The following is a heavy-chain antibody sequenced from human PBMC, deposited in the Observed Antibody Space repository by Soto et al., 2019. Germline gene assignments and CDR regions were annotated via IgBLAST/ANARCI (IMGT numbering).Heavy chain of an antibody. CDR2: SSSSGGST. V-gene: IGHV3-23*01. D-gene: IGHD2-2*01. CDR1: GFTFSSYA. J-gene: IGHJ6*03. Sequence: GGSLRLSCAASGFTFSSYALSWVRQAPGKGLEWVSTSSSSGGSTYYADSVKGRFTISRDNSKNTLYLQMNSLRAEDTVVYYCARRTTGWGYCSSTSCLDDYYYYYMDVWGKGTTVTVSS. CDR3: ARRTTGWGYCSSTSCLDDYYYYYMDV.